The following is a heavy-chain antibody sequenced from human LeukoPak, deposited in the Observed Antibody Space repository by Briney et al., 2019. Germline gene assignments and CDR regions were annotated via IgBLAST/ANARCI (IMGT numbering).Heavy chain of an antibody. J-gene: IGHJ4*02. D-gene: IGHD4-17*01. V-gene: IGHV1-2*02. CDR1: GYTFTGYY. CDR2: INPNSGGT. CDR3: ARGTDYGDYFGY. Sequence: ASVKVSCKASGYTFTGYYMHWVRQAPGQGLEWMGWINPNSGGTNYAQKFQGRVTMTRDTSISTAYMELSRPRSDDTAVYYCARGTDYGDYFGYWGQGTLVTVSS.